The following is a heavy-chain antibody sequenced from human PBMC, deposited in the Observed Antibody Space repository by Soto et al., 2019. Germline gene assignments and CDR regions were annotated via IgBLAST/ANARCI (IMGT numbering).Heavy chain of an antibody. D-gene: IGHD5-18*01. CDR2: IFYSGST. Sequence: PSETLSLTCTVSGGSISSISYYWGWIRQPPGKGLEWIGSIFYSGSTYYNPSLKSRVTISVDTSKNQFSLKLSSVTAADTAVYYCARHTAMVLFDYWGQGTLVTVSS. V-gene: IGHV4-39*01. CDR3: ARHTAMVLFDY. J-gene: IGHJ4*02. CDR1: GGSISSISYY.